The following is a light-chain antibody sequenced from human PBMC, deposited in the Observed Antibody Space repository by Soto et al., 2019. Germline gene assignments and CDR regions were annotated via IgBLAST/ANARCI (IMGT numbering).Light chain of an antibody. V-gene: IGLV2-23*02. CDR3: CSYAGTSTFV. CDR2: EVS. Sequence: QSVLTQPASVSGSPGQSITISCTGTSSDVGSYNLVSWYQHHPGKAPKFMIYEVSKRPSGVSNRFSGSKSDNTASLTNSGLQAEDEADYYCCSYAGTSTFVFGSGTKVTVL. J-gene: IGLJ1*01. CDR1: SSDVGSYNL.